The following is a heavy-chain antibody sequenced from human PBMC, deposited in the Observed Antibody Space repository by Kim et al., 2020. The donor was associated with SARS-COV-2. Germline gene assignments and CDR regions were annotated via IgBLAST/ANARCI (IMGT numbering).Heavy chain of an antibody. CDR2: IYYSGST. Sequence: SETLSLTCTVSGGSISSSSYYWGWIRQPPGKGLEWIGSIYYSGSTYYNPSLKSRVTISVDTSKNQFSLKLSSVTAADTAVYYCARHVAPTGGTSDYWGQGTLVTVSS. V-gene: IGHV4-39*01. D-gene: IGHD3-16*01. CDR1: GGSISSSSYY. CDR3: ARHVAPTGGTSDY. J-gene: IGHJ4*02.